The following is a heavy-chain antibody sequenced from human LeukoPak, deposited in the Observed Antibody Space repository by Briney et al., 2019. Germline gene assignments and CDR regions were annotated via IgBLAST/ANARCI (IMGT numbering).Heavy chain of an antibody. J-gene: IGHJ3*02. CDR3: ATVPIAAAGSSAFDI. CDR1: GYTLTELS. Sequence: ASVKVSCKVSGYTLTELSKHWVRQAPGKGLEWMGGFDPEDGETIYAQKFQGRVTMTEDTSTDTAYMELSSLRSEDTAVYYCATVPIAAAGSSAFDIWGQGTMVTVSS. CDR2: FDPEDGET. V-gene: IGHV1-24*01. D-gene: IGHD6-13*01.